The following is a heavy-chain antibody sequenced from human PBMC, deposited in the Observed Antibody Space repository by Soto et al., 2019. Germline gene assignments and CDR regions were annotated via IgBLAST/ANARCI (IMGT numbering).Heavy chain of an antibody. CDR2: IYYSGST. D-gene: IGHD3-16*01. CDR3: ARHDTRGGAFDI. J-gene: IGHJ3*02. CDR1: GGSISSYY. Sequence: QVQLQESGPGLVKPSETLSLTCTVSGGSISSYYWSWIRQPPGKGLEWIGYIYYSGSTSYNPSLKSRVPISVETSKNQLSLKLSSVTAADTAVYYCARHDTRGGAFDIWGQGTVVSVSS. V-gene: IGHV4-59*08.